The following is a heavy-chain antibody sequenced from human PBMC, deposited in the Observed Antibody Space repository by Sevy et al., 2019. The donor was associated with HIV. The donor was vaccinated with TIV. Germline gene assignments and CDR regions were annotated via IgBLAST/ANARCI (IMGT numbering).Heavy chain of an antibody. CDR1: GFTFSSYE. J-gene: IGHJ3*02. CDR2: ISSSGNYI. Sequence: GGSLRLSCAASGFTFSSYEMNWVRQAPGKGLEWISYISSSGNYIYYEDSVKGRFTISRDNAKNSLYLQMNSLRAEDTAFYYCAREGGTHYEDAFDIWDQGTMVTVSS. CDR3: AREGGTHYEDAFDI. V-gene: IGHV3-48*03. D-gene: IGHD3-3*01.